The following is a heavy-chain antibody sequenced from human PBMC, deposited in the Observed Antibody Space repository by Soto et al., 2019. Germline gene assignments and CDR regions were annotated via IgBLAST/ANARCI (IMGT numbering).Heavy chain of an antibody. CDR3: AREGGYRSRWDDFDF. CDR1: GDGVSSNSAA. D-gene: IGHD6-13*01. J-gene: IGHJ3*01. V-gene: IGHV6-1*01. Sequence: SQTLSLTCAISGDGVSSNSAAWNWIRQSPSRGLEWLGRTYYRSKRYNDYAVSVKSRININTDTSKKQCSVQLNYVTPEDTAVYYCAREGGYRSRWDDFDFWGQGTMVTVSS. CDR2: TYYRSKRYN.